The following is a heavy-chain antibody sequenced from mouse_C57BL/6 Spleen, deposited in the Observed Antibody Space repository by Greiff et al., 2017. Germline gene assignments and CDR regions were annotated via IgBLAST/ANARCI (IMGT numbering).Heavy chain of an antibody. J-gene: IGHJ2*01. D-gene: IGHD1-1*01. CDR3: ARDGVRSLYYFDY. CDR2: ISYDGSN. V-gene: IGHV3-6*01. Sequence: VQLQQSGPGLVKPSQSLSLTCSVTGYSITSGYYWNWIRQFPGNKLEWMGYISYDGSNNYNPSLKNRIPITRDTSKNQFFLKLNSVTTEDTATYYCARDGVRSLYYFDYWDQGTTLTVSS. CDR1: GYSITSGYY.